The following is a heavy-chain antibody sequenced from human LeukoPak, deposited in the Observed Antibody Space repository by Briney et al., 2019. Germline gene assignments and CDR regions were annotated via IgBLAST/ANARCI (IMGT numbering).Heavy chain of an antibody. CDR2: INPSGGST. V-gene: IGHV1-46*01. J-gene: IGHJ4*02. D-gene: IGHD3-10*01. Sequence: ASVKVSCKASGYTFTSYYMHWVRQAPGQGLEWMGIINPSGGSTSYAQKFQGRVTMTRDTSTSTVYMELRSLRSDDTAVYYCARRVRYYYGSGSYYEYYFDYWGQGTLVTVSS. CDR1: GYTFTSYY. CDR3: ARRVRYYYGSGSYYEYYFDY.